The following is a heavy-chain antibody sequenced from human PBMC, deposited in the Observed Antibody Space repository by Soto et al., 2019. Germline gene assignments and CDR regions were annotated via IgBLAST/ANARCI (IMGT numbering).Heavy chain of an antibody. V-gene: IGHV1-3*01. D-gene: IGHD3-9*01. Sequence: ASVKVSCKASGYTLTTYPLHWVRQSPGQSLEWMGYITGASGDTRYSQKFHDRVTITRDTSANTAYLELNSLTSEDTAVYYCATALRFVDYLLKRWGQGTLVTVSS. CDR3: ATALRFVDYLLKR. J-gene: IGHJ4*02. CDR1: GYTLTTYP. CDR2: ITGASGDT.